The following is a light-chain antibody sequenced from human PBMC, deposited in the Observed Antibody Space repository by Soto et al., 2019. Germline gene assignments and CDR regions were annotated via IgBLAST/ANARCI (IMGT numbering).Light chain of an antibody. J-gene: IGKJ1*01. CDR3: QQYSSSWT. CDR2: ATS. CDR1: QSISSNF. V-gene: IGKV3-20*01. Sequence: EILLTQYPGTLSWSPGQRATLSCRASQSISSNFLAWYQQKPGQAPRRLIYATSSRATGIPGRLSGSGSGTEFTLTISRMEPEDFAVYYCQQYSSSWTFGHGTKVDI.